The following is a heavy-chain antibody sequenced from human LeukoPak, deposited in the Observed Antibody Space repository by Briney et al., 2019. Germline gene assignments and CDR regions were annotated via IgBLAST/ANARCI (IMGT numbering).Heavy chain of an antibody. D-gene: IGHD3-16*01. CDR2: ISRSGST. CDR1: YSSFSSDYF. V-gene: IGHV4-38-2*02. J-gene: IGHJ4*02. Sequence: PSETLSLTXSVSYSSFSSDYFWDWIRQPPGKGLERSGSISRSGSTYYNPSLKSRVTISLDTSKNQFSLRLRSVTAADTAVYFCAREMIHRAPDVYFDYWGQGSLVTVS. CDR3: AREMIHRAPDVYFDY.